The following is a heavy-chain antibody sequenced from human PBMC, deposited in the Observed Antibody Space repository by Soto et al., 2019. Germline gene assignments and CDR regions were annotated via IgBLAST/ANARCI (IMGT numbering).Heavy chain of an antibody. V-gene: IGHV1-69*01. Sequence: QVQLVQSGAEVKKPGSSVKVSCTASGGASRNNPVSGWRQAPGQGLEGRGAVMPTFGAGVYAQKFQGRLTIFADESTNTAYLNVRCLTFEDAAIYYCAASRGFYEAMDAWGQGTTLTVSS. D-gene: IGHD3-22*01. CDR3: AASRGFYEAMDA. CDR1: GGASRNNP. J-gene: IGHJ6*02. CDR2: VMPTFGAG.